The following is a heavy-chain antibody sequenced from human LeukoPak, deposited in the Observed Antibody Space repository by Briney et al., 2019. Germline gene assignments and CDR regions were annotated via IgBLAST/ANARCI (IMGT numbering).Heavy chain of an antibody. D-gene: IGHD1-26*01. V-gene: IGHV3-23*01. CDR1: GFAFSGYA. Sequence: GGSLRLSCTVSGFAFSGYAMSWVRQAPGEGPEWVSSIGARGDVTYSADSVKGRFTISRDNSKRTLFLQMNSLRAEDTAVYYCAKVHYTASFPGSFPGRNYFASWGQGSLVTVSS. CDR3: AKVHYTASFPGSFPGRNYFAS. CDR2: IGARGDVT. J-gene: IGHJ4*02.